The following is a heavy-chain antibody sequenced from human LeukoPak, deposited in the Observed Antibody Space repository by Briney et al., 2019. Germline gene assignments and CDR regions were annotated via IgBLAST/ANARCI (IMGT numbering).Heavy chain of an antibody. Sequence: ASVKVSCKASGGTFSSYAISWVRQVPGQGLEWMGGIITIFGTADYAQKCQGRVTITADKSTSTAYIELSSLRSEDPAVYYCARVEAYCGGDCYSGYYYYYYMDVWGKGTTVTVSS. CDR3: ARVEAYCGGDCYSGYYYYYYMDV. V-gene: IGHV1-69*06. J-gene: IGHJ6*03. D-gene: IGHD2-21*02. CDR2: IITIFGTA. CDR1: GGTFSSYA.